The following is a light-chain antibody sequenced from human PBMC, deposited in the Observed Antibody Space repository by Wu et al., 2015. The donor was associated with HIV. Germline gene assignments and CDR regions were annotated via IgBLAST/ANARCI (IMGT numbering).Light chain of an antibody. CDR1: QDISSY. CDR2: TAS. J-gene: IGKJ4*01. CDR3: QHLNKFPIT. Sequence: IQLTQSPSSLSAYKGDRVTITCRASQDISSYLAWYQRKPGDAPKLLIYTASTLQSGVSSRFGGSGSGTDFALTVSNLQPEDSATYYCQHLNKFPITFGGGTKVEIK. V-gene: IGKV1-9*01.